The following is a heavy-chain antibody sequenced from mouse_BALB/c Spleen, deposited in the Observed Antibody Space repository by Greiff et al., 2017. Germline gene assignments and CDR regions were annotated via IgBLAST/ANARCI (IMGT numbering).Heavy chain of an antibody. Sequence: VQLQQSGAELVKPGASVKLSCTASGFNIKDTYMPWVKQRPEQGLEWIGRIDPANGNTKYDPKFQGKATITADTSSNTAYLQLSSLTSEDTAVYYCARDDEGYWGQGTTLTVSS. D-gene: IGHD2-12*01. CDR2: IDPANGNT. CDR3: ARDDEGY. J-gene: IGHJ2*01. V-gene: IGHV14-3*02. CDR1: GFNIKDTY.